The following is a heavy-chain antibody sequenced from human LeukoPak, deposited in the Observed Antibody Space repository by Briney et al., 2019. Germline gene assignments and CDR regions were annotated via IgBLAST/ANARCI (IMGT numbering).Heavy chain of an antibody. CDR1: GFTFGDYD. D-gene: IGHD1-20*01. CDR2: IRSKAYGGTT. J-gene: IGHJ4*02. V-gene: IGHV3-49*03. Sequence: GGSLRLSCTASGFTFGDYDMSWFRQAPGKGLEWVGFIRSKAYGGTTEYAASVKGRFTISRDDSKSIAYLQMNSLKTEDTAVYYCTRDKWKSDSRSFDYWGQGTLVSVSS. CDR3: TRDKWKSDSRSFDY.